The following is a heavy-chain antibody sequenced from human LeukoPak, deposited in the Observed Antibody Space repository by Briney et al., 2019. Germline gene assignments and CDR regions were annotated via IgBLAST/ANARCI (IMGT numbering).Heavy chain of an antibody. J-gene: IGHJ4*02. CDR3: AKGSDTSPNGLTDH. Sequence: PGGSLRLSCVDSGFTFRTYAMYWVRQAPGKGLEWVSSISADGRTKDADSMEGRFTISSENSENTLYLQMTSLRAEDTALYYCAKGSDTSPNGLTDHWGQGTLVTVSS. D-gene: IGHD2-2*01. CDR1: GFTFRTYA. CDR2: ISADGRT. V-gene: IGHV3-23*01.